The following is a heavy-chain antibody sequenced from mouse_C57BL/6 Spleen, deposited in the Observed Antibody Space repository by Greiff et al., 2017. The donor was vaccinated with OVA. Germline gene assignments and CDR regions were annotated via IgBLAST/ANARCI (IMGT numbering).Heavy chain of an antibody. J-gene: IGHJ2*01. CDR2: IYPSDSET. D-gene: IGHD1-1*02. CDR3: ARDYSWYFDY. V-gene: IGHV1-61*01. Sequence: QVQLQQPGAELVRPGSSVKLSCKASGYTFTSYWMDWVKQRPGQGLEWIGNIYPSDSETHYNQKFKDKATLTVDKSSSTAYMQLSSLTSEDSAVYYCARDYSWYFDYWGQGTTLTVSS. CDR1: GYTFTSYW.